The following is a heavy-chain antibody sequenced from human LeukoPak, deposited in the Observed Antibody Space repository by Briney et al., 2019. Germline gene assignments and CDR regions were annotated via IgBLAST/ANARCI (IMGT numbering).Heavy chain of an antibody. CDR1: GGSFSGYY. V-gene: IGHV4-34*01. J-gene: IGHJ5*02. CDR2: INHSGST. D-gene: IGHD3-3*01. Sequence: SETLSLTCAVYGGSFSGYYWSWIRQPPGKGLEWIGEINHSGSTNYNPSLKSRVTISVDTPKNQFSLKLISVTAAGTGVYYCARWGFGVVIRGWFDPWGQGTLVTVSS. CDR3: ARWGFGVVIRGWFDP.